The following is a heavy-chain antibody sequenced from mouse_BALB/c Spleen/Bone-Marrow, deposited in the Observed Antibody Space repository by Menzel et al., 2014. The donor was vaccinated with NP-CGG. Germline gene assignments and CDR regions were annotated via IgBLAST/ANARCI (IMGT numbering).Heavy chain of an antibody. CDR1: GYAFTNYW. J-gene: IGHJ2*01. CDR2: IYPGSGNT. Sequence: QVHVKQSGTELVRPGTSVKISCKASGYAFTNYWLGWVKQRPGHGLEWIGDIYPGSGNTYYNEKFKGKATLTADKPSSTAYMQLSGLTSEDSAVYFCTRRRGLDYWGQGTTLTVSS. CDR3: TRRRGLDY. V-gene: IGHV1-63*01.